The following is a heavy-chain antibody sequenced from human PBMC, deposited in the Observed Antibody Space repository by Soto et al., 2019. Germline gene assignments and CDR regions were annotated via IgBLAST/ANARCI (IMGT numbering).Heavy chain of an antibody. CDR1: GYTFTSWD. CDR3: TASSWTGAGLDF. CDR2: MNPRSGNT. D-gene: IGHD6-13*01. V-gene: IGHV1-8*01. Sequence: ASVKVSRKASGYTFTSWDVYWVRQAAGQGLEWMGYMNPRSGNTGYEQKFQGRVTMTRDTSISTAYMGLSSLTSDDTAVYYCTASSWTGAGLDFWGQGTPVTVSS. J-gene: IGHJ4*01.